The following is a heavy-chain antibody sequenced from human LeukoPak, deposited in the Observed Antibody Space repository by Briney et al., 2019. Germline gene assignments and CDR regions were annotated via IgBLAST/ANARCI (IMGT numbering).Heavy chain of an antibody. CDR2: INYTGRT. Sequence: PSETLSLTCAVSGGSFTEYHWSWIRQPPGKSLEWIGEINYTGRTHYNPSLTNRVTISIDMSERQFSLRLTSVTAADTAVYYCTRERRVEVSARQTVAFDMWAQGTMVSVSS. D-gene: IGHD5/OR15-5a*01. V-gene: IGHV4-34*01. CDR1: GGSFTEYH. CDR3: TRERRVEVSARQTVAFDM. J-gene: IGHJ3*02.